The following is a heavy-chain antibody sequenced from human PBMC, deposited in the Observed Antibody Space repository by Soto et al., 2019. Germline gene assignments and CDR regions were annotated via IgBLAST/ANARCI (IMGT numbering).Heavy chain of an antibody. Sequence: TLSLTCTVSGGSISGGGYYWSWIRQHPGKGLEWIGYIYYSGSTYYNPSLKSRVTISVDTSKNQFSLKLSSVTAADTAVYYCARAESSGLVAHWGQGTLVTAPQ. J-gene: IGHJ5*02. V-gene: IGHV4-31*03. CDR2: IYYSGST. D-gene: IGHD3-22*01. CDR1: GGSISGGGYY. CDR3: ARAESSGLVAH.